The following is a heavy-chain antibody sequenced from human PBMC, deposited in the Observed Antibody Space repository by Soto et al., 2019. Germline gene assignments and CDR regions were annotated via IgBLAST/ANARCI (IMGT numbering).Heavy chain of an antibody. CDR3: ARLEGLATISYYFDF. CDR1: DDSINSDKYY. V-gene: IGHV4-39*01. D-gene: IGHD5-12*01. CDR2: IYYRGNA. J-gene: IGHJ4*02. Sequence: PSETLSLTCSVSDDSINSDKYYWGWIRQPPGKGLEWTGSIYYRGNAYYNPSLQTRVTISLDKSKSQFSLKLNSVTAADSAVYFCARLEGLATISYYFDFWGPGALVTVSS.